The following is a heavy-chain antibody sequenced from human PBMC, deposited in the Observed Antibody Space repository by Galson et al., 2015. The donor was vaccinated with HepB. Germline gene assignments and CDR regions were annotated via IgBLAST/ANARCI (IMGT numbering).Heavy chain of an antibody. V-gene: IGHV1-8*01. J-gene: IGHJ3*02. Sequence: SVKVSCKASGYTFTSYDINWVRQATGQGLEWMGWMNPNSGNTGYTQKFQGRVTMTRNTSISTAYMELSSLRSEDTAVYYCARGGGLRFLEWPDAFDIWGQGTMVTVSS. CDR1: GYTFTSYD. D-gene: IGHD3-3*01. CDR2: MNPNSGNT. CDR3: ARGGGLRFLEWPDAFDI.